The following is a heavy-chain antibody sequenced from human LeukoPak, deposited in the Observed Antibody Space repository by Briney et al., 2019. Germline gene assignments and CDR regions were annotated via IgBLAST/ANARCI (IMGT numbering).Heavy chain of an antibody. V-gene: IGHV1-18*01. CDR3: ARIDRSGYYIDY. J-gene: IGHJ4*02. CDR2: ISAYNGNT. CDR1: AYSFTNYG. D-gene: IGHD3-3*01. Sequence: AAVTVSYKASAYSFTNYGISWVRQAPGKGLAGVGWISAYNGNTNYPQKLQGRVTMTTHTSTSTAYMELRSLRSDDTAVYHCARIDRSGYYIDYWGQGTLVTVSS.